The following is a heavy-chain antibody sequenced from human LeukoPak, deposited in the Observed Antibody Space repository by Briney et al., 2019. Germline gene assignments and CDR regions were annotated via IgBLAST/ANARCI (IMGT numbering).Heavy chain of an antibody. CDR2: ISGSGGST. D-gene: IGHD5-12*01. CDR1: GFTFSSYA. CDR3: ANRFYSGYVIDY. J-gene: IGHJ4*02. Sequence: PGGSLRLSCAASGFTFSSYAMSWVRQAPGKGLEWVSAISGSGGSTYYADSVKGRFTISRDNSKNTLYLQMNSLRAEDTAVYYCANRFYSGYVIDYWGQGTLVTVSS. V-gene: IGHV3-23*01.